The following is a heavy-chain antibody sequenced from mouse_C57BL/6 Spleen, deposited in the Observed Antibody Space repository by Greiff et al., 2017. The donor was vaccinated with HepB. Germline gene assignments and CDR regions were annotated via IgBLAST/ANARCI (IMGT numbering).Heavy chain of an antibody. V-gene: IGHV1-82*01. CDR3: ARGRYYFDY. Sequence: QVQLKQSGPELVKPGASVKISCKASGYAFSSSWMNWVKQRPGKGLEWIGRIYPGDGDTNYNGKFKGTATLTADKSSSTAYMQLSSLTSEDSAVYFCARGRYYFDYWGQGTTLTVSS. CDR1: GYAFSSSW. J-gene: IGHJ2*01. CDR2: IYPGDGDT.